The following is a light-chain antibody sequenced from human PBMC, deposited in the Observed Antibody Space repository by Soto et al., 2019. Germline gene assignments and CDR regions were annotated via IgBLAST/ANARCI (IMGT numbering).Light chain of an antibody. V-gene: IGKV1-5*01. CDR1: QTISSW. Sequence: DIQMTQSPSTLSGSVGDRVTITCRASQTISSWLAWYQQKPGKAPKLLIYAASSLQSGVPSRFSGSGSGTDFTLTISSLQPEDFAVYYCQQRSNWPPTWTFGQGTKVDIK. CDR3: QQRSNWPPTWT. CDR2: AAS. J-gene: IGKJ1*01.